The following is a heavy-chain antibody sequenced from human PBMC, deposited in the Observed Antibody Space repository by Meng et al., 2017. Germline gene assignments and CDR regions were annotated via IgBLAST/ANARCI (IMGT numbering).Heavy chain of an antibody. J-gene: IGHJ5*02. CDR2: IIPIFGTA. Sequence: SVKVSCKASGGTFSSYAISWVRQAPGQGLEGMGGIIPIFGTANYAQKVQGRVTITTDESTSTAYMELSSLRSEDTAVYYCARDGASYYYDSSGCSRGINWFDPWGQGTLVTVSS. CDR1: GGTFSSYA. D-gene: IGHD3-22*01. CDR3: ARDGASYYYDSSGCSRGINWFDP. V-gene: IGHV1-69*05.